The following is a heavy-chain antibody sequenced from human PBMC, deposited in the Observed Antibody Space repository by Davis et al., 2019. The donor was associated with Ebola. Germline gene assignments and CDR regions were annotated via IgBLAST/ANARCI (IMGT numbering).Heavy chain of an antibody. CDR2: ISYDGSNK. D-gene: IGHD6-19*01. V-gene: IGHV3-30*04. Sequence: GGSLRLSCAASGFTFSSYAMHWVRQAPGKGLEWVAVISYDGSNKYYADSVKGRFTISRDNSKNTLYLQMNSLRAEDTAVYYCTTESSPSSGWYYFDNWGRGTLVTVSS. CDR3: TTESSPSSGWYYFDN. CDR1: GFTFSSYA. J-gene: IGHJ4*02.